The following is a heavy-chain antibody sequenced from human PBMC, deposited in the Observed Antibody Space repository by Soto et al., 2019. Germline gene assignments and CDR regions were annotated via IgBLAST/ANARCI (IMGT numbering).Heavy chain of an antibody. V-gene: IGHV3-53*01. CDR2: IHFGGNT. Sequence: GSLRLSCAASGFTVSGDYVSWVRQAPGKGLECVSVIHFGGNTYYADSVKGRFTVSRDNSKNTLYLQVNSLRVEDTAIYFCTEVSPQWLVHDYWGQGTLVTVSS. CDR1: GFTVSGDY. J-gene: IGHJ4*02. CDR3: TEVSPQWLVHDY. D-gene: IGHD6-19*01.